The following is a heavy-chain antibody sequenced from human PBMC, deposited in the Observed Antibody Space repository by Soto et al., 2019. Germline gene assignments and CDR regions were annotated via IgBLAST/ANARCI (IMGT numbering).Heavy chain of an antibody. Sequence: QVHLQQWGAGLLKPSETLSLTCAVYGGSFSGYYWSWFRQPPGKGLEWIGEINHSGSTKYNPSLQSRVTIAVAPPKNQFSLKLSSETAADKAVYYCASKHFFSALVGVVTSHFAYWSQGTLVSVSS. CDR2: INHSGST. CDR1: GGSFSGYY. CDR3: ASKHFFSALVGVVTSHFAY. J-gene: IGHJ4*02. D-gene: IGHD2-15*01. V-gene: IGHV4-34*01.